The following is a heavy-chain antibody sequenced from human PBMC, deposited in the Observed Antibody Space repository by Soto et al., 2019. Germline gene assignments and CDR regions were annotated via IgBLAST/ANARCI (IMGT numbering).Heavy chain of an antibody. V-gene: IGHV3-7*05. CDR1: GFTFNSYW. Sequence: EVQLVESGGGLVQPGGSLRLSCAASGFTFNSYWMSWVRQAPGKGLEWVANINQEGSEKYYVDSVKGRFTISRDNAKNSLDLQMNSLGGEDTAVYYCARKGGVVDYWGQGTLVTVSS. CDR3: ARKGGVVDY. CDR2: INQEGSEK. D-gene: IGHD2-8*02. J-gene: IGHJ4*02.